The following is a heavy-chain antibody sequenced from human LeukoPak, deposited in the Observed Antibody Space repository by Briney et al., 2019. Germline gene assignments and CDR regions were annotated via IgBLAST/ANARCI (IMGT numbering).Heavy chain of an antibody. CDR3: ARQLHYDYVWGSYRNYYFDY. Sequence: SETLSLTCTVSGGPISSYYWSWIRQPAGKGLEWIGRIYTSGSTNYNPSLKSRVTMSVDTSKNQFSLKLSSVTAADTAVYYCARQLHYDYVWGSYRNYYFDYWGQGTLVTVSS. CDR1: GGPISSYY. J-gene: IGHJ4*02. CDR2: IYTSGST. V-gene: IGHV4-4*07. D-gene: IGHD3-16*02.